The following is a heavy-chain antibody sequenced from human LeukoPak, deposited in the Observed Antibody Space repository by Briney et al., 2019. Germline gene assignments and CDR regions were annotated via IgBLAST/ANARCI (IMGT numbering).Heavy chain of an antibody. Sequence: SVTVSCTASGGTFSSYSISWVRQAPGQGLEWMGGIIPIFDTADYAQKFQGRVTITADESTSTAYMELSSLRSEDTAVYYCAREYSSSWYNFDYWGQGTLVTVSS. CDR2: IIPIFDTA. J-gene: IGHJ4*02. CDR1: GGTFSSYS. D-gene: IGHD6-13*01. V-gene: IGHV1-69*13. CDR3: AREYSSSWYNFDY.